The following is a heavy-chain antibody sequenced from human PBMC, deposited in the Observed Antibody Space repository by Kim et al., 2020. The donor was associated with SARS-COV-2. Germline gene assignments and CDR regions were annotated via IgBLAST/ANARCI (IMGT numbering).Heavy chain of an antibody. J-gene: IGHJ6*02. CDR3: ERDPWSRLRGLTYSYYGMDV. D-gene: IGHD3-10*01. CDR2: ISYDGSNK. Sequence: GGSLRLSCAASGFTFSSCAMHWVRQAPGKGLEWVAVISYDGSNKNYADSVKGRFTISRDNSKNTLYLQMNSLSAEDTALYYCERDPWSRLRGLTYSYYGMDVWGQGTTVTVSS. CDR1: GFTFSSCA. V-gene: IGHV3-30-3*01.